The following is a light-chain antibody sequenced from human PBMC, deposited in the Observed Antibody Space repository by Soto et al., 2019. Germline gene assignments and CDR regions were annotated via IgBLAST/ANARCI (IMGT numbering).Light chain of an antibody. Sequence: EIVLTQSPGTLSLSPGETATLSCRASQRLTNNYLAWYQQKPGQAPRLLIYAASSRATGIPDRFSGSGSETDFTLTISRLEPEDFAVYYCQQYGSSLPVTFGGGTNVEIK. J-gene: IGKJ4*01. CDR1: QRLTNNY. V-gene: IGKV3-20*01. CDR2: AAS. CDR3: QQYGSSLPVT.